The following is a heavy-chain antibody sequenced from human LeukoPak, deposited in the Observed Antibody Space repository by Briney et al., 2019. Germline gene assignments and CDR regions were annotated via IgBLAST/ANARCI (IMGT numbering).Heavy chain of an antibody. CDR3: ARVRGSGWIDY. J-gene: IGHJ4*02. CDR1: GGSFSGYY. Sequence: PSETLSLTCAVYGGSFSGYYWSWIRQPPGEGLEWIGEINHSGSTNYNPSLKSRVTISVDTSKNQFSLKLSSVTAAATAVYYCARVRGSGWIDYWGQGTLVTVSS. CDR2: INHSGST. D-gene: IGHD6-19*01. V-gene: IGHV4-34*01.